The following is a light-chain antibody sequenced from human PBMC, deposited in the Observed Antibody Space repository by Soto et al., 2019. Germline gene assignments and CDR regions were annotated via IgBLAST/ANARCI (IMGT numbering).Light chain of an antibody. CDR3: RSYTSISTLYV. Sequence: VLTQPASVSGSPGQSITISCTGTNSDVGGYNYVSWYPQHPGKAPELMIYEGSHRPSGVSNRFSGSKFDNTASLAISGLQAEDEADYCCRSYTSISTLYVFGTGTKVPVL. J-gene: IGLJ1*01. CDR2: EGS. CDR1: NSDVGGYNY. V-gene: IGLV2-14*01.